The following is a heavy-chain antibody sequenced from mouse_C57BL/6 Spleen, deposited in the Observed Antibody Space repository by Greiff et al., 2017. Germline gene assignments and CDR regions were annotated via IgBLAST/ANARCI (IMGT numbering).Heavy chain of an antibody. CDR3: ARLGARGFAY. J-gene: IGHJ3*01. CDR2: INPNNGGT. CDR1: GYTFTDYN. D-gene: IGHD3-1*01. Sequence: EVQLQQSGPELVKPGASVKIPCTASGYTFTDYNMDWVKQSHGKSLEWIGDINPNNGGTIYNQKFKGKATLTVDKSSSTAYMELRSLTSEDTAVYYCARLGARGFAYWGQGTLVTVSA. V-gene: IGHV1-18*01.